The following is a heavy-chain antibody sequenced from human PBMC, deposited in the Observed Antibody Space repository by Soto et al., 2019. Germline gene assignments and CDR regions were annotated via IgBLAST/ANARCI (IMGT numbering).Heavy chain of an antibody. CDR3: ARDRSGDFWSGYRYYYYYMDF. V-gene: IGHV6-1*01. J-gene: IGHJ6*03. Sequence: SQTLSLTCAISGDSVSSNSAAWNWIRQSPSRGLEWLGRTYYRSKWYNDYAVSVKSRITINPDTSKNQFSLQLNSVTPEDTAVYYCARDRSGDFWSGYRYYYYYMDFWGKGTSVTVSS. D-gene: IGHD3-3*01. CDR1: GDSVSSNSAA. CDR2: TYYRSKWYN.